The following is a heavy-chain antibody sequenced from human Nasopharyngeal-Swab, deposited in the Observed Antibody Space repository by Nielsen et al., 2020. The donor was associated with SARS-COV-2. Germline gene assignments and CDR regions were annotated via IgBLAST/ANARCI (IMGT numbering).Heavy chain of an antibody. CDR1: GFTFSDYY. D-gene: IGHD1-26*01. J-gene: IGHJ4*02. Sequence: GESLKISCAASGFTFSDYYMSWIRQAPGKGLEWVSYISSSGSTIYYADSVKGRFTISRDNAKNSLYLQMNCLRAEDTAVYYCARDQSGSYNFDYWGQGTLVTVSS. CDR2: ISSSGSTI. CDR3: ARDQSGSYNFDY. V-gene: IGHV3-11*01.